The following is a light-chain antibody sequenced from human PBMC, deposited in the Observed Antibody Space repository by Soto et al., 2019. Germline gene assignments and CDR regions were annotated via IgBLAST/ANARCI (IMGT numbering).Light chain of an antibody. Sequence: QSVLTQPASVSGSPGQSITISCTGTSSDVGGHNYVSWYQQHPGKAPKLMIYEVTQRPSGVPDRFSGSKSGNTAPLTVSGLQAEDEADYYCCSYAGNNNVFGTGTKVTVL. V-gene: IGLV2-8*01. CDR1: SSDVGGHNY. CDR2: EVT. CDR3: CSYAGNNNV. J-gene: IGLJ1*01.